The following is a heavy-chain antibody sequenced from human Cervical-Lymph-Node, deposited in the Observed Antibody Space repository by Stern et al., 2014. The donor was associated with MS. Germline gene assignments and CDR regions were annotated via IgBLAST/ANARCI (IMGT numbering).Heavy chain of an antibody. J-gene: IGHJ4*02. CDR1: GFTFSSYA. D-gene: IGHD6-13*01. Sequence: EEQLVESGGGLVQPGGSLRLSCAASGFTFSSYAMSWVRQAPGKGLEWVSTISGDGVRTFYADFVRGRFTISRDNSKNTLYLQVNNLRAEDTAVYFCAKAGAAAGYFDYWGQGTLVTVSS. CDR2: ISGDGVRT. V-gene: IGHV3-23*04. CDR3: AKAGAAAGYFDY.